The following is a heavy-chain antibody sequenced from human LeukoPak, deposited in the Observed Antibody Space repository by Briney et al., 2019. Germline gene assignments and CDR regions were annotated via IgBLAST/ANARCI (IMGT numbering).Heavy chain of an antibody. CDR2: ISYSGST. Sequence: SETLSLTCIVSGDSISSGYYSWGWIRQPPGKELESIGNISYSGSTNYNPSLKSRVTISVDTSKNHFSLKLNSMTATDTAVYYCARLPSGNYPGYFDYWGQGTLVTVSS. V-gene: IGHV4-39*02. CDR3: ARLPSGNYPGYFDY. J-gene: IGHJ4*02. CDR1: GDSISSGYYS. D-gene: IGHD1-26*01.